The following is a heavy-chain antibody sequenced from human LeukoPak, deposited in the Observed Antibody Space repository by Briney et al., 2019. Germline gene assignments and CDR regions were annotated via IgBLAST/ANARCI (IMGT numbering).Heavy chain of an antibody. J-gene: IGHJ4*02. V-gene: IGHV1-2*06. D-gene: IGHD6-13*01. CDR3: ARSDGSSSWYEFDY. Sequence: ASVNVSCKASGYTFTGYYLHWVRQAPGQGLEWMGRINPNSGGTNYAQKFQGRVTMTRDTSISTAYMELSRLRSDDTAVYYCARSDGSSSWYEFDYWGQGTLVTVCS. CDR1: GYTFTGYY. CDR2: INPNSGGT.